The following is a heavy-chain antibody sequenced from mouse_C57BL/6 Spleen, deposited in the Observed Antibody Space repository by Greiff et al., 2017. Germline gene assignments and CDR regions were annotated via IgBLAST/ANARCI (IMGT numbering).Heavy chain of an antibody. Sequence: QVQLQQPGAELVKPGASVSLSCKASGYSFTSYWMHWVKQRPGRGLEWIGRIDPNSGGTKYNEKFKSKATLTVDKPSSTAYMQLSSLTSVDSAVYYGASLGDGGGYFDYWGQGSTLTVSS. J-gene: IGHJ2*01. CDR1: GYSFTSYW. V-gene: IGHV1-72*01. CDR3: ASLGDGGGYFDY. D-gene: IGHD3-1*01. CDR2: IDPNSGGT.